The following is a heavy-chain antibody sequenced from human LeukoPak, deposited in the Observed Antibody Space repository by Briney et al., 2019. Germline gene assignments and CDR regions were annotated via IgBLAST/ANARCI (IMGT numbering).Heavy chain of an antibody. D-gene: IGHD2-15*01. Sequence: PGGSLRLSCAASGFTFSSYGMSWVRQAPGKGLEWVSRINSDGSSTSYADSVKGRFTISRDNAKNTLYLQMNSLRAEDTAVYYCARYGVVVAATPGDYHYYMDVWGKGTTVTVSS. CDR3: ARYGVVVAATPGDYHYYMDV. J-gene: IGHJ6*03. CDR1: GFTFSSYG. V-gene: IGHV3-74*01. CDR2: INSDGSST.